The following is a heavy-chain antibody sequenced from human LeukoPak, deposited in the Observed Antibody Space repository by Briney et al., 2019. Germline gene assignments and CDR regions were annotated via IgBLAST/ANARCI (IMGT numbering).Heavy chain of an antibody. Sequence: SGGSLGLSCAASGFAFTTYGMHWVRQAPGKGLEWVAFVHYDGSHRYYADSVKGRFTISRDNSKNTLYLQMNNLSAEDTAVYYCAKDRSPPRETAKKYFDYWGQGTLVTVSS. V-gene: IGHV3-30*02. D-gene: IGHD2-21*02. CDR2: VHYDGSHR. CDR1: GFAFTTYG. CDR3: AKDRSPPRETAKKYFDY. J-gene: IGHJ4*02.